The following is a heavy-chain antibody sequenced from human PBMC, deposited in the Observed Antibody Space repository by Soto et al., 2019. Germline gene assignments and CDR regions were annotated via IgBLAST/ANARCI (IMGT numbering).Heavy chain of an antibody. D-gene: IGHD3-22*01. CDR3: AKDMYYASSGPDAFDI. V-gene: IGHV3-9*01. CDR1: GFTFDDYA. Sequence: GGSLRLSCAASGFTFDDYAMHWVRQAPGKGLEWVSGISWNSGSIGYADSVKGRFTISRDNAKNPLYLQMNSLRAEDTALYYCAKDMYYASSGPDAFDIWGQGTMVTVSS. CDR2: ISWNSGSI. J-gene: IGHJ3*02.